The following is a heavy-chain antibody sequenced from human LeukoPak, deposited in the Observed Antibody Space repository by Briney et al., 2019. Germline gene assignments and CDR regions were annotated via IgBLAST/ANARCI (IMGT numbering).Heavy chain of an antibody. D-gene: IGHD6-19*01. CDR2: INWNGGST. CDR1: GFTFDDYG. Sequence: RSGGSLRLSCAASGFTFDDYGMSWVRQAPGKGLEWVSGINWNGGSTGYADSVKGRFTISRDNPKNSLYLQMNTVRVDDTAVYYCARGGGSGWYGSAFDIWGQGTTVSVSS. CDR3: ARGGGSGWYGSAFDI. J-gene: IGHJ3*02. V-gene: IGHV3-20*04.